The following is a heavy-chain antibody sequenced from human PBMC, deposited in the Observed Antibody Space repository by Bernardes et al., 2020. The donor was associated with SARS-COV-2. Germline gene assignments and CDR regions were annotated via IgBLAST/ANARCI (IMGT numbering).Heavy chain of an antibody. Sequence: SETLSLTCTVSGGSISSYYWSWIRQPAGKGLEWIGRIYTSGSTNYNPSLKSRVTMSVDTSKNQFSLKLSSVTAADTAVYYCARDLVTYGDDWYFDLWGRGTLVTVSS. CDR1: GGSISSYY. D-gene: IGHD4-17*01. V-gene: IGHV4-4*07. CDR3: ARDLVTYGDDWYFDL. CDR2: IYTSGST. J-gene: IGHJ2*01.